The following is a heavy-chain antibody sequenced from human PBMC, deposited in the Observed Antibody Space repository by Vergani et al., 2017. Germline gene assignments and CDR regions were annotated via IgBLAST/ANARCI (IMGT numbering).Heavy chain of an antibody. V-gene: IGHV1-2*02. D-gene: IGHD6-13*01. J-gene: IGHJ6*03. CDR1: GYTFTSSY. CDR2: INPNSGGT. CDR3: ARDPEYSSSWYYNYYYYYMDV. Sequence: QVQLVQSGAEVKKPGASMKVSCKASGYTFTSSYVHWVRQAPGQGLEWMGWINPNSGGTNYAQKFQGRVTMTRDTSISTAYMELSRLRSDDTAVYYCARDPEYSSSWYYNYYYYYMDVWGKGTTVTVSS.